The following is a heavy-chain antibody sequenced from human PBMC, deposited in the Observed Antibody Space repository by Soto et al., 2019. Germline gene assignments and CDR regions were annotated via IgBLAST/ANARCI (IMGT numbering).Heavy chain of an antibody. CDR1: GFTFTSSA. V-gene: IGHV1-58*01. CDR2: IVVGSGNT. Sequence: ASVKVSCKASGFTFTSSAVQWVRQARGQRLERIGWIVVGSGNTNYAQKFQERVTITRDMSTSTAYMELSSLRSEDTAVYYCAAQPYYYDSSSLVDYWGQGTLVTVSS. CDR3: AAQPYYYDSSSLVDY. D-gene: IGHD3-22*01. J-gene: IGHJ4*02.